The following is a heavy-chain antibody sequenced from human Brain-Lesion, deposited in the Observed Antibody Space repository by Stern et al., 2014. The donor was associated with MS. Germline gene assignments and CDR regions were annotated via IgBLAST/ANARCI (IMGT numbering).Heavy chain of an antibody. J-gene: IGHJ4*02. CDR3: ARETGGYTYGDTDFFDY. D-gene: IGHD5-18*01. Sequence: VQLVESGPGLVKPSQTLSLTCIVSGGSISSGSFYWNWIRQPAGKGLEWIGRIYSSGSTNYNPYLKSRVTISGDTPKNQFPLKMISMTAADTAVYYCARETGGYTYGDTDFFDYWGQGALVTVSS. V-gene: IGHV4-61*02. CDR2: IYSSGST. CDR1: GGSISSGSFY.